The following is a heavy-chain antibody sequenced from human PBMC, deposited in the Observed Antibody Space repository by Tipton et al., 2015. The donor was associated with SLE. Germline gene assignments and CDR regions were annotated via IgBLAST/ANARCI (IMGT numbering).Heavy chain of an antibody. V-gene: IGHV4-61*09. CDR1: GGSISSGSYY. D-gene: IGHD1-1*01. J-gene: IGHJ4*02. Sequence: TLSLTCTVSGGSISSGSYYWSWIRQPAGKGLEWIGHICTSGSTNYNPSLKSRVTISVDTSKNQFSLKLSSVTAADTAVYYCARGNGDYFDYWGQGTLVTVSS. CDR2: ICTSGST. CDR3: ARGNGDYFDY.